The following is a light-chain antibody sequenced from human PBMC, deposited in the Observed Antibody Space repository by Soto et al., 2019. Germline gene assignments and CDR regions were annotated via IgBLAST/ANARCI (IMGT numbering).Light chain of an antibody. CDR3: QQYNNWPLT. Sequence: EIVMTQSPATLSVSPGERATLSCRASQSVGSNLAWCQQKPGQAPRLLIYGESTRATGIPARFSGSGSGTEFTLTISSLQSEDSAVYYCQQYNNWPLTFGGGTRAEIK. CDR1: QSVGSN. V-gene: IGKV3D-15*01. J-gene: IGKJ4*01. CDR2: GES.